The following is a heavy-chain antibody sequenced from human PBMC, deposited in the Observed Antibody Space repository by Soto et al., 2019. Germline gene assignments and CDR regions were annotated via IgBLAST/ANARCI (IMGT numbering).Heavy chain of an antibody. V-gene: IGHV3-21*01. D-gene: IGHD2-2*02. Sequence: PGGSLRLSCAASRFTFSSYSMNCVRQAPGKGLEWVSSISSSSSYIYYADSVKRRFTSCRDNAKNSLYLQMNSLRGEDTAVYYCARDLLCSRTSCYMGYVDFWGQGTLVTVSS. CDR2: ISSSSSYI. CDR1: RFTFSSYS. J-gene: IGHJ4*02. CDR3: ARDLLCSRTSCYMGYVDF.